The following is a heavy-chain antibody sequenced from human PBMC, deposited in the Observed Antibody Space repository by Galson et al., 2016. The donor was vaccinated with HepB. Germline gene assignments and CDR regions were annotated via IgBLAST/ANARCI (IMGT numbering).Heavy chain of an antibody. CDR3: ARSRDTAMAVDY. J-gene: IGHJ4*02. CDR2: NYPGDSDT. CDR1: GYSFTNYW. V-gene: IGHV5-51*03. D-gene: IGHD5-18*01. Sequence: QSGAEVKKPGDSLKISCKGSGYSFTNYWIGWVRQMPGKGLEWMGINYPGDSDTRYSPSFQCQVTISADESISTAYLQWSSLKASDTAMYYCARSRDTAMAVDYWGQGTLVTVSA.